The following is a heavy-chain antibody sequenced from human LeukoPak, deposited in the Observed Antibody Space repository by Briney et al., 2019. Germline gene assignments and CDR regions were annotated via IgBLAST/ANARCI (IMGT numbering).Heavy chain of an antibody. CDR1: GYTFTGYY. CDR2: MNSNTGDT. V-gene: IGHV1-2*02. Sequence: ASVKVSCKASGYTFTGYYMHWVRQAPGQGLEWMGWMNSNTGDTNYAQKFQGRVTMTRDTSISTAYMEMTSLRSDDTAVYYCARAARGYIGYDSGLLFDYWGQGTLVTVSA. D-gene: IGHD5-12*01. CDR3: ARAARGYIGYDSGLLFDY. J-gene: IGHJ4*02.